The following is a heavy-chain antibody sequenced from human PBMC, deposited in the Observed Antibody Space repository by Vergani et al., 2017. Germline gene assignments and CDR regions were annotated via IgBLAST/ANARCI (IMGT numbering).Heavy chain of an antibody. Sequence: QVQLQESGPGLVKPSQTLSLTCTVSGASMSSVGYYWTWIRQHPGKGLEWIGYIFHSGGAYYNPSLESRVSISVDTSKNEFSLRVTSVTAADTAVYYCAREATLAYYYMDVWGKGTTVTVSS. CDR3: AREATLAYYYMDV. CDR2: IFHSGGA. CDR1: GASMSSVGYY. V-gene: IGHV4-31*03. J-gene: IGHJ6*03.